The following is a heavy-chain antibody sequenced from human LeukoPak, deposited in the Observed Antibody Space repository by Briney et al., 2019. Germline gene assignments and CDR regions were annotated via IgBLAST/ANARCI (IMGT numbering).Heavy chain of an antibody. CDR3: AREFFMYSGSYEGMDY. J-gene: IGHJ4*02. V-gene: IGHV3-11*04. Sequence: PGGSLRLSCAASGFTFSDYYMSWIRQAPGKGLEWVSYISSSRDIIYHADSVKGRFAISRDNAKNSLYLQMNSLRAEDTAVYYCAREFFMYSGSYEGMDYWGQGTLVTVSS. D-gene: IGHD1-26*01. CDR2: ISSSRDII. CDR1: GFTFSDYY.